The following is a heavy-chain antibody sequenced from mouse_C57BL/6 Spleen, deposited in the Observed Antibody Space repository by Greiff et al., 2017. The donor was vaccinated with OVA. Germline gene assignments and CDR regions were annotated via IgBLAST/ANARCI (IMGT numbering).Heavy chain of an antibody. D-gene: IGHD2-5*01. CDR2: IHPNSGST. V-gene: IGHV1-64*01. J-gene: IGHJ4*01. CDR3: ARPLHSNYGYYAMDY. CDR1: GYTFTSYW. Sequence: VQLQQSGAELVKPGASVKLSCKASGYTFTSYWMHWVKQRPGQGLEWIGMIHPNSGSTNYNEKFKSKATLTVDKSSSTAYMQLSSLTSEDFAVYYCARPLHSNYGYYAMDYWGQGTSVTVSS.